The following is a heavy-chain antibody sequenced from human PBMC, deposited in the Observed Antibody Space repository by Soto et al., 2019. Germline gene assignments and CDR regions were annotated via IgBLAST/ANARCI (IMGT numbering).Heavy chain of an antibody. Sequence: EVQLVETGGGLIQPGGSLSLSCAASGFTVTSNYMNWVRQPPGKGLGXVSIIYSSGATYYADSVKGRFTISRDKSKNTLYLQMRNLRAEDTAIYYCARVDTYDYYYAMDVWGQGTTVTVSS. J-gene: IGHJ6*02. CDR3: ARVDTYDYYYAMDV. CDR1: GFTVTSNY. V-gene: IGHV3-53*02. CDR2: IYSSGAT. D-gene: IGHD5-18*01.